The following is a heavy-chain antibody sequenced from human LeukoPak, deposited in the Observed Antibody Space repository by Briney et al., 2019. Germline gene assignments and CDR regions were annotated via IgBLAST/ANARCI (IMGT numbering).Heavy chain of an antibody. V-gene: IGHV1-46*01. J-gene: IGHJ6*03. CDR3: ARAGYSSGWYEAPYYYYMDV. CDR1: GYTFTSYY. D-gene: IGHD6-19*01. CDR2: INPSGGST. Sequence: ASVKVSYKASGYTFTSYYMHWVRQAPGQGLEGMGVINPSGGSTSYAQKFQGRVTMTKDTSTSTVYMELSRLKSEDTAVYYCARAGYSSGWYEAPYYYYMDVWGKGTTVTISS.